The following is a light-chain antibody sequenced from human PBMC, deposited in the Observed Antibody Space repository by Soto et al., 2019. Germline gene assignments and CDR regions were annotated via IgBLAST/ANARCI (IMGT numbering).Light chain of an antibody. J-gene: IGLJ2*01. CDR1: SSDVGGYDY. Sequence: QSVLTQPASVSGSPGQWVTISCTGTSSDVGGYDYDSWYQQHPGTAPKLMIYDVSNRPSGVSQRFSGSKSGNTASLTISGLADEDEADYYCSSYTSSSTVVFGGGTKLTVL. V-gene: IGLV2-14*01. CDR2: DVS. CDR3: SSYTSSSTVV.